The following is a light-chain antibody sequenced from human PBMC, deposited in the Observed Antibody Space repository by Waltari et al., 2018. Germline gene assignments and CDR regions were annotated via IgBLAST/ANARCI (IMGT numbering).Light chain of an antibody. CDR1: QSLVYTDGISY. V-gene: IGKV2-30*01. Sequence: DVGLTQSPLSLPVTLGQPASISCRSSQSLVYTDGISYLTWFHQRPGQAPRRLIYKVSNRDSGVPDRFSGRGSGTDFTLMISSVEADDVGVYFCMQATHWPVTFGQGTRLEIK. CDR2: KVS. CDR3: MQATHWPVT. J-gene: IGKJ5*01.